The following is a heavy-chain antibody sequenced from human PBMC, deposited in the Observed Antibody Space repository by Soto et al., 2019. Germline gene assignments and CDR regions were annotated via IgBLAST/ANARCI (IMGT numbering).Heavy chain of an antibody. D-gene: IGHD3-3*01. Sequence: QVQLQESGPGLVKPSQTLSLTCTVSGGSISSGGYYWSWIRQHPGKGLEWIGYIYYSGSTYYNPSLTSRVTISVDTSKNQFSLKLSSVTAAYTAVYYCARSITIFGVVTYYLDYWGQGTLVTVSS. CDR3: ARSITIFGVVTYYLDY. J-gene: IGHJ4*02. V-gene: IGHV4-31*03. CDR2: IYYSGST. CDR1: GGSISSGGYY.